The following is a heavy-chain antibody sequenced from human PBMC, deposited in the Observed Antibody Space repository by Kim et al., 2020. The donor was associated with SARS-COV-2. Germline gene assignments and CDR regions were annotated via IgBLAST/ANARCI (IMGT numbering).Heavy chain of an antibody. CDR2: IWYDGSNK. D-gene: IGHD6-19*01. CDR1: GFTFSSYG. J-gene: IGHJ3*02. Sequence: GGSLRLSCAASGFTFSSYGMHWVRQAPGKGLEWVAVIWYDGSNKYYADSVKGRFTISRDNSKNTLYLQMNSLRAEDSAVYYCASLGAVAGTGLAFDIWGQGTMVTVSS. V-gene: IGHV3-33*01. CDR3: ASLGAVAGTGLAFDI.